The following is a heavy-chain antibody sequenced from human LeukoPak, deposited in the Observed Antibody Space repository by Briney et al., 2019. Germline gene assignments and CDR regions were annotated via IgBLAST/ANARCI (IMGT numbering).Heavy chain of an antibody. CDR2: IKSRTDGGTT. CDR1: GFTFSNAW. J-gene: IGHJ4*02. CDR3: TTRNNNFNSHY. Sequence: PGGSLRLSCAASGFTFSNAWMNWVRQAPGKGLECVGRIKSRTDGGTTEYAAPVKGRFTISRDDSESTLYLQMNSLTTEDTAVYFCTTRNNNFNSHYWGQGTLVTVS. V-gene: IGHV3-15*01. D-gene: IGHD4-11*01.